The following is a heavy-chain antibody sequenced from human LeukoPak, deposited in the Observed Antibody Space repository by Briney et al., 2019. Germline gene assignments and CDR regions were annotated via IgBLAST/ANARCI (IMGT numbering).Heavy chain of an antibody. Sequence: GASVKVSCKASGYTFTSYGISWVRQAPGQGLEWMGWIRAYNGNTNYAQKLQGRVTMTTDTSTSTAYMELRSLRSDDTAVYYCARGVSSRWSLDAFDIWGQGTMVTVSS. CDR1: GYTFTSYG. V-gene: IGHV1-18*01. CDR2: IRAYNGNT. J-gene: IGHJ3*02. CDR3: ARGVSSRWSLDAFDI. D-gene: IGHD6-19*01.